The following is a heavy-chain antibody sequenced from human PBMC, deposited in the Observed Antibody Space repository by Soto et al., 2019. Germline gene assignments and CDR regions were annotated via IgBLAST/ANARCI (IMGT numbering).Heavy chain of an antibody. CDR1: GFTFSSYW. D-gene: IGHD3-3*01. Sequence: GGSLRLSCAASGFTFSSYWMHWVRQAPGKGLVWVSRINSDGSSTSYADSVKGRFTISRDNAKNTLYLQMNRLRAEDTAVYYCARGGSGYLLYYFDYWGQGTLVTVSS. V-gene: IGHV3-74*01. J-gene: IGHJ4*02. CDR3: ARGGSGYLLYYFDY. CDR2: INSDGSST.